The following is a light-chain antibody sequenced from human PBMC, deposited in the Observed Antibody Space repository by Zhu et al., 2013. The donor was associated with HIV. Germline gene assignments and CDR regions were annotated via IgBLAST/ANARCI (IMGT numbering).Light chain of an antibody. V-gene: IGKV3-20*01. CDR1: QSVSSNY. CDR2: GAS. Sequence: EIVLTQSPGTLSLSPGERATLSCRASQSVSSNYLAWYQQKTGQAPSLLIYGASSRATGIPDRFSGSGSGTDFALTITRLEPEDFAVYYCQQYGTSLYSFGQGTKLEIK. CDR3: QQYGTSLYS. J-gene: IGKJ2*03.